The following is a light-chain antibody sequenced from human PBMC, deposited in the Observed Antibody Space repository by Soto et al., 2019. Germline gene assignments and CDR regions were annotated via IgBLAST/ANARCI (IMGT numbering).Light chain of an antibody. CDR2: DVS. Sequence: QSVLPQPASVSGSPGQSITISCTGTSTDIGRYNYVSWYQQHPGKAPKLMIYDVSNRPSGVSNRFSGSKSGNTASLTISGLQAEDEADYYCSSYTSSSTYVFGTGTKVTVL. J-gene: IGLJ1*01. V-gene: IGLV2-14*03. CDR1: STDIGRYNY. CDR3: SSYTSSSTYV.